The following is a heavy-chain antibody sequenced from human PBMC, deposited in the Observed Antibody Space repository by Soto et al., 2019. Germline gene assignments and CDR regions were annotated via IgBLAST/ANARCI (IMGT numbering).Heavy chain of an antibody. V-gene: IGHV1-18*04. CDR3: ARDNFIYCTNGVCYSYFDY. Sequence: GASVKVSCKASGYTFTSYGISWVRQAPGQGLEWMGWISAYNGNTNYAQKLQGRVTMTTDTSTSTAYMELRSLRSDDTAVYYCARDNFIYCTNGVCYSYFDYWGQGTLVTVSS. J-gene: IGHJ4*02. CDR2: ISAYNGNT. D-gene: IGHD2-8*01. CDR1: GYTFTSYG.